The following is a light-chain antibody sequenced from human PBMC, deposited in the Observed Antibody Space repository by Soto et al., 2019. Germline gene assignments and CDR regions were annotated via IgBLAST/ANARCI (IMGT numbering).Light chain of an antibody. J-gene: IGLJ2*01. CDR1: SSDVGAYIF. CDR2: DVN. V-gene: IGLV2-8*01. Sequence: ALTQPPSASGSPGQSVTISCTGTSSDVGAYIFVSWYQQHPGKAPKLMVYDVNRRPPGVPDRFFGSKSGTSASLAISGLRSEDEADYYCAAWDDSSKVFGGGTKLTVL. CDR3: AAWDDSSKV.